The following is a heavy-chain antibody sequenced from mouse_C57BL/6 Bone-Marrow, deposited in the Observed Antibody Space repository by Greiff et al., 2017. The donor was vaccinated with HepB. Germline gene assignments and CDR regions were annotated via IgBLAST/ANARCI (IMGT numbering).Heavy chain of an antibody. Sequence: VQLQQPGTELVKPGASVKLSCKASGYTFTSYWMHWVKQRPEQGLEWIGWIDPENGDTEYASKFQGKATITADTSSNTAYLQLSSLTSEDTAVYYCTTYYYSNYDAMDYWGQGTSVTVSS. CDR2: IDPENGDT. D-gene: IGHD2-5*01. CDR1: GYTFTSYW. J-gene: IGHJ4*01. V-gene: IGHV14-4*01. CDR3: TTYYYSNYDAMDY.